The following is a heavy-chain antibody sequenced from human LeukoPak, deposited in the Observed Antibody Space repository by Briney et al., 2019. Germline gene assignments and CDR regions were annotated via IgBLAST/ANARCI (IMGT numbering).Heavy chain of an antibody. D-gene: IGHD1-26*01. CDR2: IRGKDGTT. CDR3: AKDLGRYRNNYFDY. J-gene: IGHJ4*02. Sequence: GGSLRLSCTASGFTFGDYSMTWVRQAPGRGLEWVGFIRGKDGTTEYAASVRGRFSISRDDSKINAHLQMDSLRPEGTAVYYCAKDLGRYRNNYFDYWGQGTLVTVSS. V-gene: IGHV3-49*04. CDR1: GFTFGDYS.